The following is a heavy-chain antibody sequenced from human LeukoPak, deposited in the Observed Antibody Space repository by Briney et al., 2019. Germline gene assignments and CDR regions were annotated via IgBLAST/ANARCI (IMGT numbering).Heavy chain of an antibody. Sequence: ASVTVSCKASGYTFTGYYMHWVRQAPGQGLEWMGWINPNSGDTNYAQKFQGRVTMTRDTSISTAYMELSRLTSDDTAMYYCARDRTSGYNWFDPWGQGTLDTVSS. CDR2: INPNSGDT. J-gene: IGHJ5*02. D-gene: IGHD3-22*01. CDR3: ARDRTSGYNWFDP. CDR1: GYTFTGYY. V-gene: IGHV1-2*02.